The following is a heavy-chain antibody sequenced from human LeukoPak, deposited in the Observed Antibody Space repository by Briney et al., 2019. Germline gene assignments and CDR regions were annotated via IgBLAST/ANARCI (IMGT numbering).Heavy chain of an antibody. V-gene: IGHV3-23*01. Sequence: GGSLRLSCAASGFTFSSYAMSWVRQAPGKGLEWVSAISGSGGSTYFADSVKGRFTISRDNSKNTLYLQMNSLRAEDTAVYYCATNTYYYDSSGFGFDPWGQGTLVTVSS. CDR3: ATNTYYYDSSGFGFDP. J-gene: IGHJ5*02. CDR1: GFTFSSYA. CDR2: ISGSGGST. D-gene: IGHD3-22*01.